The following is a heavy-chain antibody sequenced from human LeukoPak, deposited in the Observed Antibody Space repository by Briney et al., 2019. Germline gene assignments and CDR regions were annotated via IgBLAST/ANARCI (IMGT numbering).Heavy chain of an antibody. CDR3: ARTANFAAGYYIDY. V-gene: IGHV3-21*01. Sequence: CLRPSSAASGLTAGSYTMNWVRPAAGEWLGWVSSISGSSRHKYYADSVKGRFTISRDNAKNSLYLQMNSLRAEDTAVYYCARTANFAAGYYIDYWGQGTLVTVSS. CDR2: ISGSSRHK. D-gene: IGHD6-13*01. CDR1: GLTAGSYT. J-gene: IGHJ4*02.